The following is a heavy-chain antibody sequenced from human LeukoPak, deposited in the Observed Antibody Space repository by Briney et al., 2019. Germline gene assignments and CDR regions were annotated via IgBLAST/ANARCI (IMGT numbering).Heavy chain of an antibody. Sequence: GASVKASCKASGYTFASYDINWVRQATGQGLEWMGWMNPNSGNTGYAQKFQGSVTITRNTSISTAYMELSSLRSEDTAVYYCARGVGPYSNYFDYWGQGTLVTVSS. V-gene: IGHV1-8*03. CDR3: ARGVGPYSNYFDY. D-gene: IGHD1-26*01. J-gene: IGHJ4*02. CDR2: MNPNSGNT. CDR1: GYTFASYD.